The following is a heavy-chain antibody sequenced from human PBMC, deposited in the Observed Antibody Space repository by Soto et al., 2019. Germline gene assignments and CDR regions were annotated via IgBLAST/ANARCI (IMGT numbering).Heavy chain of an antibody. CDR1: VFTSSG. CDR2: ISTHNGNT. Sequence: QDQLVQSGAEVKKPGASVKVSCKASVFTSSGISWVRQAPGQRLEWMGWISTHNGNTIYAQKFQGRVIMTMDTSTTTVYMELRSLRPNASAVYLFAIEGILGLFDAYDLGGQGTMFTLSS. V-gene: IGHV1-18*04. D-gene: IGHD3-3*01. J-gene: IGHJ3*01. CDR3: AIEGILGLFDAYDL.